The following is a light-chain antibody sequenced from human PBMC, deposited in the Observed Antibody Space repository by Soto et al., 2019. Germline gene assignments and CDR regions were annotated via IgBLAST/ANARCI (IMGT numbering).Light chain of an antibody. J-gene: IGKJ4*01. CDR3: HQYGISP. V-gene: IGKV3-20*01. CDR2: GAS. CDR1: QSVSSNY. Sequence: ERVLTQSPGTMSLSPLERDTLYCRASQSVSSNYLAWYQQKPGQAPRLLIYGASSRATGIPDRFSGSGSGTEFSLTISRLEPEDFAVYYCHQYGISPFGGGTKVDI.